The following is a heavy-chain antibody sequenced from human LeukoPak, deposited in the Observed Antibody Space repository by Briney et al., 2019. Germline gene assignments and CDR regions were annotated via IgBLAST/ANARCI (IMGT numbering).Heavy chain of an antibody. Sequence: GGSLTLSRSASGFTFSRVEMRWVPAAPGRGLEWCSYISSSGSTIYYAGPVKGRFTISRAHAKTSLYLQMTGLRAEDTAVYYCARDREYYYGSGSLVYWGEGTLVTVSS. V-gene: IGHV3-48*03. D-gene: IGHD3-10*01. CDR2: ISSSGSTI. CDR3: ARDREYYYGSGSLVY. J-gene: IGHJ4*02. CDR1: GFTFSRVE.